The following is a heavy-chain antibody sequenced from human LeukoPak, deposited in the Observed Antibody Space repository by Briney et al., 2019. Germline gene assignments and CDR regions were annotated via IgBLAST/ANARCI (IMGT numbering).Heavy chain of an antibody. CDR1: GGSISSYY. CDR2: IYYSGST. Sequence: SVTLSLTCTVSGGSISSYYWSWIRQPPGKGLEWIGYIYYSGSTYYNPSLKSRVTISVDTSKNQFSLKLSSVTAADTAVYYCARGSGYSYGYEVDYWGQGTLVTVSS. CDR3: ARGSGYSYGYEVDY. J-gene: IGHJ4*02. D-gene: IGHD5-18*01. V-gene: IGHV4-59*01.